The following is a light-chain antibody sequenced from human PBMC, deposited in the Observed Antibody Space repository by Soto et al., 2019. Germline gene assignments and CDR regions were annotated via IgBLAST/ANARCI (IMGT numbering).Light chain of an antibody. Sequence: EIRVTQSPSSVSAYVGDRVTITCRASQSISSYLNCYQQKPGKAPKLLIYAASSLQSGVPSRFSGSGSGTEFTLTISGLLPEDFAAYHCQQLYTLPFPFGQGTRLEIK. V-gene: IGKV1-39*01. J-gene: IGKJ5*01. CDR1: QSISSY. CDR2: AAS. CDR3: QQLYTLPFP.